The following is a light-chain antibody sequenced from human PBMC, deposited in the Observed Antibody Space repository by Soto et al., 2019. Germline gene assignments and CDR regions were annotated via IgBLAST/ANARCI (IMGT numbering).Light chain of an antibody. CDR3: QQRSNWPPWT. V-gene: IGKV3-11*01. J-gene: IGKJ1*01. Sequence: EIVLTQSPATLSLSPGERATLSCRASQSVSSYLAWYQQKPGQAPRLLIYDASNRATGIPARFSGSGSGTDFTLTISRLEPEDFAVYYCQQRSNWPPWTFGKGTKVEIK. CDR2: DAS. CDR1: QSVSSY.